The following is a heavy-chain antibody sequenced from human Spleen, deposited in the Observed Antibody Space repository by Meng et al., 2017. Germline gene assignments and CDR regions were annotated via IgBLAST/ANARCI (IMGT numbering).Heavy chain of an antibody. Sequence: ETLSLTCTVSGYSISSGYYWGWIRQPPGKGLEWVSSISVSGSYIFYGDSVKGRFTISRDDAKNSVFLQMDSLTAEDTAVYYCLRVRALAGDPEYWGQGTLVTVSS. V-gene: IGHV3-21*01. D-gene: IGHD3-10*01. CDR3: LRVRALAGDPEY. CDR1: GYSISSGYY. J-gene: IGHJ4*02. CDR2: ISVSGSYI.